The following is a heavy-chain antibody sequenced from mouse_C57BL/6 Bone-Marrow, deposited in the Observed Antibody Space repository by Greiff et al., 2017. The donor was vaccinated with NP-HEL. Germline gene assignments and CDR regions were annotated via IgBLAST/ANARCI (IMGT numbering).Heavy chain of an antibody. V-gene: IGHV5-16*01. J-gene: IGHJ1*03. CDR2: INYDGSST. CDR3: ARDLLYGSGYDWYFDV. D-gene: IGHD1-1*01. CDR1: GFTFSDYY. Sequence: EVHLVESEGGLVQPGSSMKLSCTASGFTFSDYYMAWVRQVPEKGLEWVANINYDGSSTYYLDSLKSRFIISRDNAKNILYLQMCSLKSEDTATYYCARDLLYGSGYDWYFDVWGTGTTVTVSS.